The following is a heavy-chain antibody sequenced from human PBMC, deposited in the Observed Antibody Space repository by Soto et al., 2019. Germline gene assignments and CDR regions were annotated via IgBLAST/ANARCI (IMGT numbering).Heavy chain of an antibody. CDR2: ISSSSSTI. Sequence: PGGSLRLSCAASGFTFSSYSMNWVRQAPGKGLEWVSYISSSSSTIYYADSVKGRFTISRDNAKNSLYLQMNSLRAEDTAVYYCATGYYDILTGYVSSRGKPFDPWGQGTLVTVSS. CDR3: ATGYYDILTGYVSSRGKPFDP. D-gene: IGHD3-9*01. CDR1: GFTFSSYS. V-gene: IGHV3-48*01. J-gene: IGHJ5*02.